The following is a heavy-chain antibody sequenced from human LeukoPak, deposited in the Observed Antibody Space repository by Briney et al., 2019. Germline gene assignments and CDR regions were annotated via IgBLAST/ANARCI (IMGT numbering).Heavy chain of an antibody. Sequence: GGSLRLSCAASGFTFSSYGMHWVRQAPGKGLEWVAVISYDGSNKYYADSVKGRFTISRDNSKNTLYLQMNSLRAEDTAVYYCAKELPSYYYDSSVGAFDIWGQGTMVTVSS. CDR2: ISYDGSNK. V-gene: IGHV3-30*18. CDR3: AKELPSYYYDSSVGAFDI. D-gene: IGHD3-22*01. J-gene: IGHJ3*02. CDR1: GFTFSSYG.